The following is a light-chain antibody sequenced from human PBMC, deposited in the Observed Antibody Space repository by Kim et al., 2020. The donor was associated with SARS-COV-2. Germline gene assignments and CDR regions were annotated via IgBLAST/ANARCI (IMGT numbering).Light chain of an antibody. CDR2: TAS. V-gene: IGKV1-16*02. Sequence: AAVGDRGTITGRASQGINNYLARFQQKPGKAPKSLIYTASTLQSGVPSKFSVSGYGTDFTLTISSLRPEDFATYYCQQYNSYPLTFGGGTKVDSK. J-gene: IGKJ4*01. CDR1: QGINNY. CDR3: QQYNSYPLT.